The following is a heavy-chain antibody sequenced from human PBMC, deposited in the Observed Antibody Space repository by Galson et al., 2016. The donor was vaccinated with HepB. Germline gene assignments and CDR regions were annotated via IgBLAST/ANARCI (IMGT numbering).Heavy chain of an antibody. V-gene: IGHV3-23*01. J-gene: IGHJ4*02. CDR2: ISTRRRT. Sequence: SLRLSCAASGFVFSNFGLSWVRQAPGKGLEWVASISTRRRTYYSDSVQGRFTISRDNSNNTLYLQRKGLRAEDTAGYYCAKEKLVRRIFNHWGQGTRLTVSS. CDR1: GFVFSNFG. D-gene: IGHD6-13*01. CDR3: AKEKLVRRIFNH.